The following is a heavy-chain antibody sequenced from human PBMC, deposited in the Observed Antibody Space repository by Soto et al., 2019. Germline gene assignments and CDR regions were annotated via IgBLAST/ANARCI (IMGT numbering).Heavy chain of an antibody. D-gene: IGHD2-2*01. CDR1: GGSLSSCA. J-gene: IGHJ6*02. V-gene: IGHV1-69*13. CDR2: IIPIFGTA. Sequence: SVTVSRTSSGGSLSSCAIRGVRQAHGQGLEWMGGIIPIFGTANYAQKFQGRVTITADESTSTAYMELSSLRSEDTAVYYCARDDCSSTICYVDYYYGMDVWGQGTTVTVSS. CDR3: ARDDCSSTICYVDYYYGMDV.